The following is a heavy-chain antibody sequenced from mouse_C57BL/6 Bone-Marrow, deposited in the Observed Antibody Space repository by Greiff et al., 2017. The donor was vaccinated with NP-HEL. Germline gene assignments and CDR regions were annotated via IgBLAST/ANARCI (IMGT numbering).Heavy chain of an antibody. J-gene: IGHJ4*01. Sequence: VQLQQSGPELVKPGASVKMSCKASGYTFTDYNMHWVKQSHGKSLEWIGYINPNNGGTSYNQKFKGKATLTVNKYSSTAYMELRSLTSEDSAVYYCARYYYGSSYVLYMYYWGQGTSVTVSS. V-gene: IGHV1-22*01. CDR1: GYTFTDYN. CDR2: INPNNGGT. D-gene: IGHD1-1*01. CDR3: ARYYYGSSYVLYMYY.